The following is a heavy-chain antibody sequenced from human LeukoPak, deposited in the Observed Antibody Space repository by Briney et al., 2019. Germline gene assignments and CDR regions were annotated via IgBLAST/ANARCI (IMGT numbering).Heavy chain of an antibody. J-gene: IGHJ4*02. CDR1: GFTFSSYW. Sequence: PGGSLRLXCAASGFTFSSYWMSWVRRAPGKGLESVANIKQDGSEKYYVDSVKGRFTISRDNAKNSLYLQMNSLRAEDTAVYYCARGGQLLWFGESEDYWGQGTLVTVSS. CDR3: ARGGQLLWFGESEDY. CDR2: IKQDGSEK. D-gene: IGHD3-10*01. V-gene: IGHV3-7*01.